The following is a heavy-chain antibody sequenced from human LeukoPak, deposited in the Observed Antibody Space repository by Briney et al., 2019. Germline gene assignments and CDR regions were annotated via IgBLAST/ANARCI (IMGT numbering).Heavy chain of an antibody. D-gene: IGHD2-2*02. CDR1: EFTFSNYW. J-gene: IGHJ3*02. V-gene: IGHV3-74*01. Sequence: PGGSLRLSCAASEFTFSNYWMHWVRQAPGKGLVWVSRINSDGSSTSYADSVKGRFTISRDNAKNTLYLQMNSLRAEDTAVYYCARSIRYCSSTSCYIQDAFDIWGQGTMVTVSS. CDR3: ARSIRYCSSTSCYIQDAFDI. CDR2: INSDGSST.